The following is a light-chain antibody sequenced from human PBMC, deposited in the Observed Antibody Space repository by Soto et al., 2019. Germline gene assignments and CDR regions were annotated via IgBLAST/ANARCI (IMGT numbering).Light chain of an antibody. J-gene: IGKJ1*01. V-gene: IGKV3-11*01. CDR2: DAS. CDR3: QQRSNWPVT. CDR1: QSVSSY. Sequence: EIVLTQSPATLSLSPGERATLSCRASQSVSSYLAWYQQKPGQAPRLLIYDASSRATGIPARFSGSGSGTEFTLTISSLEPEDFAVYYCQQRSNWPVTFGRGTRVDI.